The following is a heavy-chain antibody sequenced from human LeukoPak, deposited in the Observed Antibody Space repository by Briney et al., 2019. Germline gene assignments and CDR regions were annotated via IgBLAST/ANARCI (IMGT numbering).Heavy chain of an antibody. CDR3: ARDQDPYSSYGMDV. CDR2: ISGNSFYI. J-gene: IGHJ6*02. Sequence: GGSLRLSCAASGFTFSNYNMNWVRQAPGKGLEWVSYISGNSFYIYYGDSGKGRFTISRDNAKNSLYLQMNTLRADDTAVYYCARDQDPYSSYGMDVWGPGTTVTVSS. CDR1: GFTFSNYN. V-gene: IGHV3-21*01.